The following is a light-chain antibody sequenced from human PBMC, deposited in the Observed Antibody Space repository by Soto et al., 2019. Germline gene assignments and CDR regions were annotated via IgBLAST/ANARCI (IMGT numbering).Light chain of an antibody. Sequence: QLVLTQSPSASASLGASVKLTCTLSSGHSNYAIAWHQQQPEKGPRYLMKLNSDGSHSTGDGIPDRFSGSSSGAERYLTISSLQSEDEADYYCQTWGSGIRVFGGGTKLT. J-gene: IGLJ3*02. CDR2: LNSDGSH. V-gene: IGLV4-69*01. CDR1: SGHSNYA. CDR3: QTWGSGIRV.